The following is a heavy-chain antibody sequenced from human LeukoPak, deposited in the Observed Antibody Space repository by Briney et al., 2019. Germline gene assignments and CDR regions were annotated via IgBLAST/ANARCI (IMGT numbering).Heavy chain of an antibody. CDR1: GFTFDDYA. V-gene: IGHV3-9*03. CDR3: AKVRLGYSYGYGDDAFDI. J-gene: IGHJ3*02. D-gene: IGHD5-18*01. CDR2: ISWNSGSI. Sequence: GGSLRLSCAASGFTFDDYAMHWVRQAPGKGLEWVSGISWNSGSIGYADSVKGRFTISRDNAKNSLYLQMNSLRAEDMALYCCAKVRLGYSYGYGDDAFDIWGQGTMVTVSS.